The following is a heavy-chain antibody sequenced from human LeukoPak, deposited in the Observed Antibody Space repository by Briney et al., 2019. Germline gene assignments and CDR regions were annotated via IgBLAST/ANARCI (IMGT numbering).Heavy chain of an antibody. V-gene: IGHV3-30*14. CDR3: ARDANWGSTDY. D-gene: IGHD7-27*01. CDR2: ISYDVSNK. CDR1: GFTFNTYA. J-gene: IGHJ4*02. Sequence: GGSLRLSCAASGFTFNTYAMHWGRQAPGKGLEWVAVISYDVSNKFYADSVKGRFTISRDNSKNTLYLQMNSLRDEDTAVYYCARDANWGSTDYWGQGTLVTVSS.